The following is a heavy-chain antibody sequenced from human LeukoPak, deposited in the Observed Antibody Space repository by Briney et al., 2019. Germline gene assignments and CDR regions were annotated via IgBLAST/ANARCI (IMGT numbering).Heavy chain of an antibody. V-gene: IGHV3-21*01. Sequence: GGSLRLSCAASGFTFSSYSMNWVRQAPGKGLEWVSSISSSSSYTYYADSVKGRFTISRDNAKNSLYLQMNSLRAEDTAVYYCARDRIPAAILGDAFDIWGQGTMVTVSS. CDR3: ARDRIPAAILGDAFDI. CDR2: ISSSSSYT. J-gene: IGHJ3*02. CDR1: GFTFSSYS. D-gene: IGHD2-2*02.